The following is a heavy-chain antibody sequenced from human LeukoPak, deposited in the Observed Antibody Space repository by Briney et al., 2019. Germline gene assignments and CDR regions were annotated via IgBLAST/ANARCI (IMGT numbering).Heavy chain of an antibody. D-gene: IGHD1-7*01. Sequence: GGSLRLSCAASGSTFSDYAMHWVRQAPGKGLEWVAVISKDGSDKYYPGSVRGRFTISRDNSKNTIYLQMDSLRAEDTAIYYCARDYWWNYDYWGQGTLVTVSS. CDR2: ISKDGSDK. J-gene: IGHJ4*02. CDR3: ARDYWWNYDY. CDR1: GSTFSDYA. V-gene: IGHV3-30-3*01.